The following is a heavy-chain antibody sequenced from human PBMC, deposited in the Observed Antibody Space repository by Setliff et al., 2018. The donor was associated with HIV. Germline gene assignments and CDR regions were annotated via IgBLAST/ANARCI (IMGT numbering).Heavy chain of an antibody. J-gene: IGHJ5*02. CDR3: ARGVVVAAHNWFDP. V-gene: IGHV3-48*01. CDR1: AFSLGDYG. D-gene: IGHD2-15*01. Sequence: GGSLRLSCAASAFSLGDYGMHWVRQAPGRGLEWVSYISSSSDTIYYADSVKGRFTISRDNAKNSLYLQMNSLRAEDTAIYYCARGVVVAAHNWFDPWGQGTLVTVSS. CDR2: ISSSSDTI.